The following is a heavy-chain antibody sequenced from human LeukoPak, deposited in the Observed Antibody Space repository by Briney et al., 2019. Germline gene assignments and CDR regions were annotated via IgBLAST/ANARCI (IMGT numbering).Heavy chain of an antibody. J-gene: IGHJ4*02. V-gene: IGHV3-33*01. D-gene: IGHD6-13*01. CDR1: GFTFSSFA. CDR2: IWYDGSNK. CDR3: ARDRYSSMWSVFEY. Sequence: GGSLRLSCAASGFTFSSFAMHWVRQSPGKGLEWVAVIWYDGSNKLYADSVKGRFTISRDNSRNTLYLQMNSLSAEDTAVYYCARDRYSSMWSVFEYWGQGALVTVSS.